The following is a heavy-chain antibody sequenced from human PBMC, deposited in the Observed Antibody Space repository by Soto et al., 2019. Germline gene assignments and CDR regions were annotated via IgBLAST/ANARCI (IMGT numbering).Heavy chain of an antibody. CDR1: AGSISSSSYH. D-gene: IGHD3-10*02. Sequence: ASETLSLTCTVSAGSISSSSYHWGRFRQPPGKGLEWIGSIYYSGSTYYNPSLKSRVTISVDTSKNQFSLKLSSVTAADTAVYYCARTLFGWGIWFDPWGQGTLVTVS. V-gene: IGHV4-39*07. J-gene: IGHJ5*02. CDR3: ARTLFGWGIWFDP. CDR2: IYYSGST.